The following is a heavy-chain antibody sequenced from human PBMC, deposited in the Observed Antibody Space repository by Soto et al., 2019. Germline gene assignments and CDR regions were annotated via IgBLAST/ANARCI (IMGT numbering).Heavy chain of an antibody. J-gene: IGHJ6*04. Sequence: EVQLVESGGGLVQPGGSVRLSCAACGFTFSGRSMHCVRQAPGKGLVSVSGIDNAGTDSTYADSVKGRITRSRDNAKNTLYLQMNILRDEDRAVYYCARGWFGPDVWGKGTTVTVSS. CDR1: GFTFSGRS. D-gene: IGHD3-10*01. CDR3: ARGWFGPDV. CDR2: IDNAGTDS. V-gene: IGHV3-74*01.